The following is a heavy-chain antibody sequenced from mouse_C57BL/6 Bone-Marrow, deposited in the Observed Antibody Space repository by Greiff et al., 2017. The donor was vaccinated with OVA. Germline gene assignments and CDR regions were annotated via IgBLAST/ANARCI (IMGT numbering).Heavy chain of an antibody. CDR3: AIGNYGSSYHFDY. CDR1: GYSFTGYY. D-gene: IGHD1-1*01. J-gene: IGHJ2*01. V-gene: IGHV1-31*01. CDR2: IYPYNGVS. Sequence: VQLKESGPELVKPGASVKISCKASGYSFTGYYMHWVKQSHGNILDWIGYIYPYNGVSSYNQKFKGKATLTVDKSSSTAYMELRSLTSEDSAVYYCAIGNYGSSYHFDYWGQGTTLTVSS.